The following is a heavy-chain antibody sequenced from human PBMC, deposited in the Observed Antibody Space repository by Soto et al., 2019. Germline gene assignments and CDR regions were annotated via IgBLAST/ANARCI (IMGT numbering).Heavy chain of an antibody. J-gene: IGHJ6*02. CDR3: ARAEDTAMVYYYGMDV. Sequence: SETLSLTCTVSGGSISSYYWSWIRQPPGKGLEWIGYIYYSGSTNYNPSLKSRVTISVDTSKNQFSLKLSSVTAADTAVYYCARAEDTAMVYYYGMDVWGQGTTVTV. CDR2: IYYSGST. V-gene: IGHV4-59*01. D-gene: IGHD5-18*01. CDR1: GGSISSYY.